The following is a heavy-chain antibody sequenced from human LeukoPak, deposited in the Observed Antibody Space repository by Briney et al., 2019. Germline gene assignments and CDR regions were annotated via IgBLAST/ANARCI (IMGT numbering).Heavy chain of an antibody. CDR2: VSTSSYYI. Sequence: GGCLRLSCVASGSTLRSYSMNSVSQDPGKGLEWVSYVSTSSYYIYHADSVKGRFTISRDDAKNSLYLQMNSLRAEDTAIYYCARDASGSSTGLIDSWGQGTLVTVSS. V-gene: IGHV3-21*01. J-gene: IGHJ4*02. CDR1: GSTLRSYS. D-gene: IGHD1-26*01. CDR3: ARDASGSSTGLIDS.